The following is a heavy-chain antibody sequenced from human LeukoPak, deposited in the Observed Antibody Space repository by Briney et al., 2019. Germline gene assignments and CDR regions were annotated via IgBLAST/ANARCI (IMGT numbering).Heavy chain of an antibody. J-gene: IGHJ4*02. CDR3: ARGVAVDY. CDR2: IKQDGSEK. Sequence: GGSLRLSCSASGFTFSSYWMSWVRQAPGKGRDLVANIKQDGSEKYYVDSVKGRLTISRDNAKNSLYLQMNSLRVEDTSVYYCARGVAVDYWGQGTLVTVSS. CDR1: GFTFSSYW. V-gene: IGHV3-7*01.